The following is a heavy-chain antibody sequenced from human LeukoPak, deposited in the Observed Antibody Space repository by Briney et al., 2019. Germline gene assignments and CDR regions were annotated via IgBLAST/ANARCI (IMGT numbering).Heavy chain of an antibody. CDR1: GYTFTTYA. J-gene: IGHJ3*02. V-gene: IGHV7-4-1*02. CDR3: ARGTYGGNSGDTFDI. CDR2: INTDTGSP. Sequence: ASVKVSCKASGYTFTTYAMNWVRQAPGQGLEWMGWINTDTGSPTYAQGFTGRFVFSLDTSVSTAYLQISSLKAEDTAVYYCARGTYGGNSGDTFDIWGQGTMVTVSS. D-gene: IGHD4-23*01.